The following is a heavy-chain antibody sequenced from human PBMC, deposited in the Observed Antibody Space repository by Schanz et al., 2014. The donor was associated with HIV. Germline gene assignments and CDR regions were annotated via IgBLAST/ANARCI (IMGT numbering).Heavy chain of an antibody. CDR1: GFTFKTYA. Sequence: DVELLESGGGLVQPGGSLRLSCAATGFTFKTYAMSWVRQAPGKGLDWVSGISGSGSRIYYADSVKGRFTISRDNSKNTLYLQMNSLRTEDTAVYYCAKAEAVIAARPGGFDYWGQGTLVTVSS. D-gene: IGHD6-6*01. V-gene: IGHV3-23*01. CDR2: ISGSGSRI. CDR3: AKAEAVIAARPGGFDY. J-gene: IGHJ4*02.